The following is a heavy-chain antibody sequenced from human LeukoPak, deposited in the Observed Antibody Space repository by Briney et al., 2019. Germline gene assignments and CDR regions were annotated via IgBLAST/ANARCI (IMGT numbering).Heavy chain of an antibody. J-gene: IGHJ4*02. Sequence: PSETLSLTCTVSGGSISTYYWNWIRQPPGKGLEWIGYIHKSESSKYNPSLKSRVTISVDTSKNQFSLKLSSVTAADTAVYYCARARRGYYFDYWGQGTLVTVSS. V-gene: IGHV4-59*01. D-gene: IGHD3-22*01. CDR3: ARARRGYYFDY. CDR1: GGSISTYY. CDR2: IHKSESS.